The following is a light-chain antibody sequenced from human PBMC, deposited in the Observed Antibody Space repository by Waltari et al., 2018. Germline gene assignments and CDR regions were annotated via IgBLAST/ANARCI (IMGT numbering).Light chain of an antibody. CDR3: QQSYHSPLT. V-gene: IGKV1-39*01. Sequence: DIQMTQSPSSLSASVGDRVTITCRASQTMSNYLNWYQQKPGKAPKLLIYAASSLQSGVPSRFRGSGSGTDFTLIINSLQPEDFATYYCQQSYHSPLTFGGGTKVEIK. CDR1: QTMSNY. CDR2: AAS. J-gene: IGKJ4*01.